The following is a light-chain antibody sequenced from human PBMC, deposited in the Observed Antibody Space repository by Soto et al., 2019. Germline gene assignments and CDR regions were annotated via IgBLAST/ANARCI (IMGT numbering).Light chain of an antibody. V-gene: IGKV3-20*01. Sequence: VLTRSPGTLSLSPEERATLSCRASQSVSSSYLAWYQQKPGQAPRLLIYGASSRATGIPDRFSGSGSGTDFTLTISRLEPEDFAVYYCQQYGSSPPKTFGQGTKVDI. CDR1: QSVSSSY. CDR2: GAS. J-gene: IGKJ1*01. CDR3: QQYGSSPPKT.